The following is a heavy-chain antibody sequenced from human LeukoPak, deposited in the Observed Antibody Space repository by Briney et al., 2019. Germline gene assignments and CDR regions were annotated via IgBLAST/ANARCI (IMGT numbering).Heavy chain of an antibody. CDR3: ARLMMGYCSSTSCYARLDFDY. CDR1: GYTFTGYY. V-gene: IGHV1-2*02. D-gene: IGHD2-2*01. CDR2: INPNSGGT. J-gene: IGHJ4*02. Sequence: GASVKVSCKASGYTFTGYYMHWVRQAPGQGLGWMGWINPNSGGTNYAQKFQGRVTMTRDTSISTAYMELSRLRSDDTAVYYCARLMMGYCSSTSCYARLDFDYWGQGTLVTVSS.